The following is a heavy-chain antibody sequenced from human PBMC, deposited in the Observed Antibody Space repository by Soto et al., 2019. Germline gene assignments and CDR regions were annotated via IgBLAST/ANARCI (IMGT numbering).Heavy chain of an antibody. D-gene: IGHD2-2*03. V-gene: IGHV4-4*02. CDR1: GDAISSNNW. CDR3: ARLHGYCISNSCHGHYVMDV. J-gene: IGHJ6*02. Sequence: SETLSLTCAVSGDAISSNNWWTWVRQPPGKGPEWIGEIHHSGSTNYNPSLKSRVTISIDKSKNQFSLNLTSVTAADTAVYYCARLHGYCISNSCHGHYVMDVWGQGTTVTVSS. CDR2: IHHSGST.